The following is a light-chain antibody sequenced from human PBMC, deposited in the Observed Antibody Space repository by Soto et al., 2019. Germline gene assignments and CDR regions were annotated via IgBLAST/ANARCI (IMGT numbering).Light chain of an antibody. V-gene: IGKV3-11*01. J-gene: IGKJ1*01. CDR3: QQRSHWPT. CDR2: DAS. Sequence: IGLTPAPSTLSLSRCERXNLSWRASQSVSSHLAWYQQKPGQSPRLLIYDASNRATGIPARFSGSGSGTDFTLIISSLEPEDFAFYFCQQRSHWPTFGQGTKVDI. CDR1: QSVSSH.